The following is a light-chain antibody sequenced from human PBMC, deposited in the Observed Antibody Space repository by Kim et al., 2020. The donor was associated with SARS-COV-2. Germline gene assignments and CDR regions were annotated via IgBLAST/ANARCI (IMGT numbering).Light chain of an antibody. V-gene: IGLV3-1*01. Sequence: PGQTASINRPGYKVGDKYAFLYQQKPGQAPVVVIHPENKRPSGIPERFPGSNSGNTAPLTISGTQAMDEADFYWQAWDSSPYDGVFGGGTQLTVL. CDR1: KVGDKY. CDR3: QAWDSSPYDGV. J-gene: IGLJ2*01. CDR2: PEN.